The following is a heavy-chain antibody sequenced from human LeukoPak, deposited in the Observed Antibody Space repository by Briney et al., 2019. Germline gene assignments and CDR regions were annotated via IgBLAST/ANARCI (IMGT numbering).Heavy chain of an antibody. CDR3: AKDGVVVAATRFNWFDP. CDR2: ISYDGSNK. CDR1: GFTFSSYG. Sequence: GGSLRLSCATSGFTFSSYGMHWVRQAPGKGLEWVAVISYDGSNKYYADSVKGRFTISRDNSKNTLYLQMNSLRAEDTAVYYCAKDGVVVAATRFNWFDPWGQGTLVTVSS. J-gene: IGHJ5*02. V-gene: IGHV3-30*18. D-gene: IGHD2-15*01.